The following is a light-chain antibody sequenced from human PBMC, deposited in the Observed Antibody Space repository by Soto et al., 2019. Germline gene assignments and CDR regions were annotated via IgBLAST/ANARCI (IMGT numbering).Light chain of an antibody. CDR1: QSVSSSY. V-gene: IGKV3-20*01. CDR3: QQYGSSLLT. J-gene: IGKJ4*01. CDR2: GAS. Sequence: IVLTQSPGTLSLSPGERATLSCRASQSVSSSYLGWYQQKPGQAPRLIIYGASSRATGIPDRFSGSGSGTDFTLTISRLEPEDFAVYYCQQYGSSLLTFGGGTKV.